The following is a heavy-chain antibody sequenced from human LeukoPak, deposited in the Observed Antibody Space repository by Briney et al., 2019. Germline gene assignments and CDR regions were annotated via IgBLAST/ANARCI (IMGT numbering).Heavy chain of an antibody. J-gene: IGHJ4*02. CDR2: INTDGSNT. CDR1: GFTFDDYA. Sequence: GGSLRLSCAASGFTFDDYAMHWVRQAPGKGLVWVSRINTDGSNTDYADSVRGRFTISRDNSKNTLYLQMNSLRAEDTAVYYCARDGNFVLRFLEWLLWNGGFDYWGQGTLVTVSS. CDR3: ARDGNFVLRFLEWLLWNGGFDY. V-gene: IGHV3-74*01. D-gene: IGHD3-3*01.